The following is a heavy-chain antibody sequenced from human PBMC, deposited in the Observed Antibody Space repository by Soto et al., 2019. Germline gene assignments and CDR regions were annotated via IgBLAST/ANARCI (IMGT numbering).Heavy chain of an antibody. Sequence: SETLSLTCTVSGGSINSHYWSWIRQPPGKGLEWIGYIYYSGSTNYNPSLKSRVTISVDTSKNQFSLKLSSVTAADTAVYYCARRNSGYEMFDYWGQGTLVTVSS. J-gene: IGHJ4*02. CDR1: GGSINSHY. D-gene: IGHD5-12*01. V-gene: IGHV4-59*11. CDR2: IYYSGST. CDR3: ARRNSGYEMFDY.